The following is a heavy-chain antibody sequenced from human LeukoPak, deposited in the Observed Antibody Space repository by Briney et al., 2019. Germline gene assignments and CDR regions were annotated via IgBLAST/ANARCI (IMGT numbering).Heavy chain of an antibody. V-gene: IGHV3-21*01. J-gene: IGHJ4*02. D-gene: IGHD6-13*01. CDR1: GFTFSSYS. Sequence: GGSLRLSCAASGFTFSSYSMNWVRQAPGKGLEWVSSISSSSSYIYYADSVKGRFTISRDNAKNSLYLQMNSLRAEDTAVYYCARFIAAPYYFGYWGRGTLVTVSS. CDR2: ISSSSSYI. CDR3: ARFIAAPYYFGY.